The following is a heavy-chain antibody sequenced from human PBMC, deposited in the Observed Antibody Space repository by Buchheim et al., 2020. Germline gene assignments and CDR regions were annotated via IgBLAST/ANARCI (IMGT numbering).Heavy chain of an antibody. J-gene: IGHJ6*03. CDR3: ARGKDSSSWWGSEYYYYMDV. CDR2: INPNSGGT. D-gene: IGHD6-13*01. V-gene: IGHV1-2*04. Sequence: QVQLVQSGAEVKKPGASVKVSCKASGYTFTGYYMHWVRQAPGQGLEWMGWINPNSGGTNYAQKFQGWVTMTRDTSISPAYMELSRLRSDDTAVYYCARGKDSSSWWGSEYYYYMDVWGKGTT. CDR1: GYTFTGYY.